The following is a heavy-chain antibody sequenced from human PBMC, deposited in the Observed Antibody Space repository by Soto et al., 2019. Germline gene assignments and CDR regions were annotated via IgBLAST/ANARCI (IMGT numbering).Heavy chain of an antibody. V-gene: IGHV3-23*01. CDR1: GFTFSSYA. CDR2: ISGSGGST. Sequence: PGGSLRLSCAASGFTFSSYAMSWVRQAPGKGLEWVSAISGSGGSTYYADSVKGRFTISRDNSKNTLYLQMNSLRAEDTAVYYCAKDLNGIVVVPDAIGSWFDPWGRGTLVTVSS. D-gene: IGHD2-2*01. CDR3: AKDLNGIVVVPDAIGSWFDP. J-gene: IGHJ5*02.